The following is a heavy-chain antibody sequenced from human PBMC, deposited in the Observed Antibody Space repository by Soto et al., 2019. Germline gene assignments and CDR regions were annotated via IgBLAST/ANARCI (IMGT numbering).Heavy chain of an antibody. CDR3: ASENSSGYLIDY. CDR2: IYYSGST. V-gene: IGHV4-30-4*01. Sequence: PSETLSLTCTVSGDSVRSGDYYWSWIRQPPGKGLEWIGYIYYSGSTYYNPSLKSRVTISVDTSKNQFSLKLSSVTAADTAVYYCASENSSGYLIDYWGQGTLVTVSS. CDR1: GDSVRSGDYY. J-gene: IGHJ4*02. D-gene: IGHD3-22*01.